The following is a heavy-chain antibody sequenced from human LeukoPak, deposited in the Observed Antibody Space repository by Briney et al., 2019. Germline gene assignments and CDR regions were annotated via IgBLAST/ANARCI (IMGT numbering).Heavy chain of an antibody. Sequence: SETLSLTCTVSGASISNYYWSWIRQPPGKGLECIGYVSYSGRTNHNPSLKSRVTISADTSKNQFSLKLTSVTAADTAVYYCARGLGAFDYWGQGTLVTVSS. V-gene: IGHV4-59*08. CDR3: ARGLGAFDY. J-gene: IGHJ4*02. CDR1: GASISNYY. D-gene: IGHD3-16*01. CDR2: VSYSGRT.